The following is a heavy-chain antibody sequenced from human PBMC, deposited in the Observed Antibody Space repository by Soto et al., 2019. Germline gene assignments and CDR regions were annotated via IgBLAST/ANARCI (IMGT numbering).Heavy chain of an antibody. V-gene: IGHV4-30-4*01. J-gene: IGHJ4*02. CDR1: GSSISSGNYY. CDR3: ATMGTPATGLYYFDY. Sequence: PSETLSLTCTFSGSSISSGNYYWSWIRQPTGKGLEWIGFISYSGSAYYNPSLKSRVTISVDTSKNQFSLNLSFVTAADTAVYYCATMGTPATGLYYFDYWGQGTLVTVSS. CDR2: ISYSGSA. D-gene: IGHD2-15*01.